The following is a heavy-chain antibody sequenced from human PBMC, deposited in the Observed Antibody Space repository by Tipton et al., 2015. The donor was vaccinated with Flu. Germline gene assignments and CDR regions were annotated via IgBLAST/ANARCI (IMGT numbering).Heavy chain of an antibody. CDR1: GFTFSDYY. CDR2: ISSSGSTI. J-gene: IGHJ4*02. Sequence: SLRLSCAASGFTFSDYYMSWIRQAPGKGLEWVSYISSSGSTIYYADSVKGRFTISRDNAKNSLYLQMNSLRAEDTAVYYCVALGQWLSLDYWGQGTLVTVSS. CDR3: VALGQWLSLDY. V-gene: IGHV3-11*01. D-gene: IGHD6-19*01.